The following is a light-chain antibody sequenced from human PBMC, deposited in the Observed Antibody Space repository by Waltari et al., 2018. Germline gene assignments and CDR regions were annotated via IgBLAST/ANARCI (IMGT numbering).Light chain of an antibody. CDR1: SLSSYY. CDR2: GKN. CDR3: NSRDSSGNHHYV. V-gene: IGLV3-19*01. J-gene: IGLJ1*01. Sequence: SSELTQDPAVSVALGQTVRITCQGDSLSSYYPSWYQQKPGQAPVLVIYGKNNRPSGIPDRFSGSSSGNTASLTITGAQAEDEADYYCNSRDSSGNHHYVFGTGTKVTVL.